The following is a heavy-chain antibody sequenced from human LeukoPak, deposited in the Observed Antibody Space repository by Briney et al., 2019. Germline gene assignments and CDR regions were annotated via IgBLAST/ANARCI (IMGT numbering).Heavy chain of an antibody. J-gene: IGHJ4*02. CDR2: ISYDGSNK. CDR1: GLTFTFSSYG. V-gene: IGHV3-30*18. Sequence: PGRSLRLSCAASGLTFTFSSYGMHWVRQAPGKGLEWVAFISYDGSNKYYADSVKGRFTISRDNSKNTLYLQMNSLRAEDTAVYYCAKERYRNGEIFDYWGQGTLVTVSS. CDR3: AKERYRNGEIFDY. D-gene: IGHD2-8*01.